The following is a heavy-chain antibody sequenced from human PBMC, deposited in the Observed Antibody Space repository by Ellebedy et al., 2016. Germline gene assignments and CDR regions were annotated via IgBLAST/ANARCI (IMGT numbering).Heavy chain of an antibody. V-gene: IGHV3-30-3*01. D-gene: IGHD3-10*01. CDR1: GFTFSHYV. CDR3: ARPRPPYGSASGTSVLDYYGMTV. J-gene: IGHJ6*02. CDR2: ISYDGANQ. Sequence: GESLKISXAASGFTFSHYVFYWVRQAPGKGLEWLASISYDGANQHYAESVQGRFTISRQDSKKTLYLQMNSLRLEDTAVYYCARPRPPYGSASGTSVLDYYGMTVWGQGTTVTVSS.